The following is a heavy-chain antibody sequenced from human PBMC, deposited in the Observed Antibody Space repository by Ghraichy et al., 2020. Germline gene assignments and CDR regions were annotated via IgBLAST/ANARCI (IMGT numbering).Heavy chain of an antibody. J-gene: IGHJ1*01. Sequence: GGSLRLSCAASGFDFTEAWLSWVRQTPGKGLEWIGRIKGRSQAGATDYAAFVKGRFTISRDESRNTMYLQMNKLNTEDTALYYCTTVTNRALGGQGSLVIVYS. D-gene: IGHD1-14*01. CDR1: GFDFTEAW. CDR3: TTVTNRAL. V-gene: IGHV3-15*01. CDR2: IKGRSQAGAT.